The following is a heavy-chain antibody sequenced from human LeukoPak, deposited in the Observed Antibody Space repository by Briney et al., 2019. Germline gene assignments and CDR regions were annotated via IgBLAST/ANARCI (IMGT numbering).Heavy chain of an antibody. CDR2: INPSGGST. V-gene: IGHV1-46*01. Sequence: ASVKASCKASGYTFTSYYMHWVRQAPGQGLEWMGIINPSGGSTSYAQKFQGRVTMTRDTSTSTVYMELSSLRSEDTAVYYCARDSGYEEPNYYYGMDVWGQGTTVTVSS. CDR3: ARDSGYEEPNYYYGMDV. D-gene: IGHD5-12*01. J-gene: IGHJ6*02. CDR1: GYTFTSYY.